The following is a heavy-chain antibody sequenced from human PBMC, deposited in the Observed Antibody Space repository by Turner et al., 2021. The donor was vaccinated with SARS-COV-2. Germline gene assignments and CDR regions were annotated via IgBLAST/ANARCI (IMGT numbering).Heavy chain of an antibody. CDR1: GGTFSSYA. Sequence: QVQLMQSGAEVQKPGSSVKVSCKASGGTFSSYAISWVRQAPGQGLEWMGGIIPIFGTANYAQKFQGRVTITADESTSTAYMELSSLRSEDTAVYYCARGEVGYCSGGRCYSGSYWGQGTLVTVSS. J-gene: IGHJ4*02. D-gene: IGHD2-15*01. V-gene: IGHV1-69*01. CDR2: IIPIFGTA. CDR3: ARGEVGYCSGGRCYSGSY.